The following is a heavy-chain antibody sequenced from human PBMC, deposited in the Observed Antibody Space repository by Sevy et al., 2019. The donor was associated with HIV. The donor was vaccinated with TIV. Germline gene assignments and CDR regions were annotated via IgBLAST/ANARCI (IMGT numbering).Heavy chain of an antibody. CDR3: ARHKSHGRDYYCMDV. CDR1: GGSISSYY. J-gene: IGHJ6*02. Sequence: SETLSLTCTVSGGSISSYYWSWIRQPPGKGLEWIGYIFYSGSTNYNPSLKSRVTISVDTSKNQFSLKLISVTAADTAVYYCARHKSHGRDYYCMDVWGQGTTVTVSS. CDR2: IFYSGST. V-gene: IGHV4-59*13.